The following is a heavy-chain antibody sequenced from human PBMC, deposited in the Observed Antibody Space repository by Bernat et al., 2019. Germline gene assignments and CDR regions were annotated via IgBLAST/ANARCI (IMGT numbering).Heavy chain of an antibody. Sequence: EVQLVESGGGLVKPGGSLRLSCAASGFTFSSYSMNWVRQAPGKGLEWVSSISSSSYIYYADSVKGRFTISRDNAKNSLYLQMNSLRAEDMAVYYCARDMINGWFDYWGQGTLVTVSS. D-gene: IGHD3-22*01. V-gene: IGHV3-21*01. CDR1: GFTFSSYS. J-gene: IGHJ4*02. CDR2: ISSSSYI. CDR3: ARDMINGWFDY.